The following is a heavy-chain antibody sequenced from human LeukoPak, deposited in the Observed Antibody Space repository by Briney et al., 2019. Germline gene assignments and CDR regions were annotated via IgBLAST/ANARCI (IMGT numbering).Heavy chain of an antibody. D-gene: IGHD3-22*01. CDR2: ISAYNGNT. Sequence: ASVKVSCKASGYTFTSYGISWVRQAPGQGLEWMGWISAYNGNTNYAQKLQGRVTMTTDTSTSTAYMELSSLRSEDTAVYYCARTRYYYDSSGYYDYWGQGTLVTVSS. CDR3: ARTRYYYDSSGYYDY. J-gene: IGHJ4*02. V-gene: IGHV1-18*01. CDR1: GYTFTSYG.